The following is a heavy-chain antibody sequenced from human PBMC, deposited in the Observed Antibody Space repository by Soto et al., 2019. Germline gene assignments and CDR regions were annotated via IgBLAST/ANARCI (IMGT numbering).Heavy chain of an antibody. CDR1: GGSFETFI. V-gene: IGHV1-69*01. D-gene: IGHD3-10*01. J-gene: IGHJ6*02. Sequence: QVQLVQSGAEVKEPGSPVKVSCEASGGSFETFIMNWVRQTPGRGLEGMGGVVPILGTPTYAERFKGKVKFSGTRSAGTRQMRVTSPTAEDSGIYNWARTGTYGSSRGGRDVWGQGTAVIASS. CDR2: VVPILGTP. CDR3: ARTGTYGSSRGGRDV.